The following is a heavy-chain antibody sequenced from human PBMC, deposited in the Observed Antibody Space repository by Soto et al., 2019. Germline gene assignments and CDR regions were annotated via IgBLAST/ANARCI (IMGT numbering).Heavy chain of an antibody. CDR2: ISSNGGTT. J-gene: IGHJ5*02. CDR3: GGYSGDGIWS. V-gene: IGHV3-64*01. D-gene: IGHD1-26*01. Sequence: EVQLVESGGGLVQPGGSLRLSCAASGFTFSSYSMHWVRQAPGKGLEYVSAISSNGGTTSYANSVKGRFTISRDNSKNMLELQMGSLRAEDMAVYYCGGYSGDGIWSWGQGTLVTVSS. CDR1: GFTFSSYS.